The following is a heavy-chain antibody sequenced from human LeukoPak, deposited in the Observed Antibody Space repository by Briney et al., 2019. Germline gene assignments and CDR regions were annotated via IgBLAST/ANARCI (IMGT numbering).Heavy chain of an antibody. CDR2: IKEDGSEK. V-gene: IGHV3-7*03. J-gene: IGHJ4*02. Sequence: PGGSLRLSCAASGFTLSSYWMTWVRQAPGKGLEWVANIKEDGSEKYYVDSVKGRFTVSRDNAKNSLYLQMNSLRAEDTALYHCARAINYYGSGSYDYWGQGTLVTVSS. CDR3: ARAINYYGSGSYDY. CDR1: GFTLSSYW. D-gene: IGHD3-10*01.